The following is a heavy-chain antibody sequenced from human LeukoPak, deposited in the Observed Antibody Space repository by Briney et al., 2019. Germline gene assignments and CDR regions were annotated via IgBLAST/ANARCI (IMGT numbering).Heavy chain of an antibody. CDR3: ARDRSSGYDQLHNAFDI. J-gene: IGHJ3*02. V-gene: IGHV1-18*01. CDR2: ISAYNGNT. CDR1: GYTFTSYG. Sequence: GALVKVSCKASGYTFTSYGISWVRQAPGQGLEWMGWISAYNGNTNYAQKLQGRVTMTTVTSTSTAYMELRSLRSDDTAVYYCARDRSSGYDQLHNAFDIWGQGTMVTVSS. D-gene: IGHD5-12*01.